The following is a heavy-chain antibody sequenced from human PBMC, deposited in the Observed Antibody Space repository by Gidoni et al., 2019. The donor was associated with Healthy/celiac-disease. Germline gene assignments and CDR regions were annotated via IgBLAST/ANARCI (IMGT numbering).Heavy chain of an antibody. V-gene: IGHV4-39*01. Sequence: QLQLQESGPGLVKPSETLSLTCTVSGGSISSSSYYWGWIRQPPGKGLEWIGSIYYSGSTYYNPSLKSRVTISVDTSKNQFSLKLSSVTAADTAVYYCASSEDYYYYYMDVWGKGTTVTVS. CDR3: ASSEDYYYYYMDV. CDR1: GGSISSSSYY. D-gene: IGHD3-10*01. J-gene: IGHJ6*03. CDR2: IYYSGST.